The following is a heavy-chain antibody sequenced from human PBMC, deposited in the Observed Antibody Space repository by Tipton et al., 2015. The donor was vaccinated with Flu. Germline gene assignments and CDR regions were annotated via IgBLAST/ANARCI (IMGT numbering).Heavy chain of an antibody. V-gene: IGHV1-2*02. Sequence: QLVQSGAEVKEPGASVKVSCKASGYTVSGHYMHWIRQAPGQGLEWMGWINPKSGDTKYAQNFQGRVTMTRDTSITTVYMELTGLTSDDTAIYYCARTWIQLWTPHFDYWGQGTLVTVSS. CDR2: INPKSGDT. J-gene: IGHJ4*02. CDR1: GYTVSGHY. CDR3: ARTWIQLWTPHFDY. D-gene: IGHD5-18*01.